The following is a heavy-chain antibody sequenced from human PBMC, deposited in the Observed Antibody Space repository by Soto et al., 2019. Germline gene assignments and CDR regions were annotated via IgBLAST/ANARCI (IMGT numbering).Heavy chain of an antibody. D-gene: IGHD3-16*01. CDR1: GFTFSTYE. Sequence: PGGSLRLSCAASGFTFSTYEMYWVRQFPGKGLEWVAHIKEDGSDKYYGDSVKGRFIISRDNAKNSLFLQMNSLRAEDTAVYYCATTLTTSAEYFQYWGQGTLVTVSS. CDR3: ATTLTTSAEYFQY. J-gene: IGHJ1*01. V-gene: IGHV3-7*01. CDR2: IKEDGSDK.